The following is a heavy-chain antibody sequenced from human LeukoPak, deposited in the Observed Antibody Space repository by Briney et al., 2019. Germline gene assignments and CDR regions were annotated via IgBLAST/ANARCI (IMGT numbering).Heavy chain of an antibody. Sequence: GGSLRLSCAASGFTVTSNYMTWVRQAPGRGLEWVSVIYSGGSTYYADSVKGRFTISRDNSKNTLYLQMNSLRAEDTAVYYCVESGFTGYFQQWGQGTLVTVSS. J-gene: IGHJ1*01. CDR3: VESGFTGYFQQ. CDR1: GFTVTSNY. CDR2: IYSGGST. V-gene: IGHV3-53*01. D-gene: IGHD5-12*01.